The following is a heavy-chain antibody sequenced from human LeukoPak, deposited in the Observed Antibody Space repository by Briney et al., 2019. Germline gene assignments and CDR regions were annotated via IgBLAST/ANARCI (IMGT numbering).Heavy chain of an antibody. D-gene: IGHD2-21*02. Sequence: SETLSLTCAVYGGSFSGYYWSWIRQPPGKGLEWIGEINHSGSTNYNPSLKSRVTISVDTSRSQFSLKLSSVTAADTAVYYCASPGAYCGGDCRFHFDYWGQGTLVTVSS. CDR1: GGSFSGYY. CDR3: ASPGAYCGGDCRFHFDY. J-gene: IGHJ4*02. CDR2: INHSGST. V-gene: IGHV4-34*01.